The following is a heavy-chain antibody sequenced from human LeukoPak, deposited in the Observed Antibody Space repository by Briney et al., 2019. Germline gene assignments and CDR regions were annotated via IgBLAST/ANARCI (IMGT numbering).Heavy chain of an antibody. V-gene: IGHV4-39*01. CDR3: ARPATPGVFYYYMDV. Sequence: PSETLSLTCTVSGGSISSSGYYWGWIRQPPGKGLEWIGSIYYSGSTYYNPSLKGRVTISVDTSKNQFSLKLSSVTAADTAVYYCARPATPGVFYYYMDVWGKGTTVTVSS. J-gene: IGHJ6*03. CDR2: IYYSGST. CDR1: GGSISSSGYY. D-gene: IGHD6-13*01.